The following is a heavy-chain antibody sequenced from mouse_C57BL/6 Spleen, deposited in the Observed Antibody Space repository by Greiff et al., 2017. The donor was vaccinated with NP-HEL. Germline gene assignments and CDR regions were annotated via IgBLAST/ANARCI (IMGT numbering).Heavy chain of an antibody. D-gene: IGHD4-1*01. CDR2: ISDGGSYT. CDR1: GFTFSSYA. J-gene: IGHJ3*01. V-gene: IGHV5-4*01. CDR3: ARDELGAWFAY. Sequence: EVKLMESGGGLVKPGGSLKLSCVASGFTFSSYAMSWVRQTPEKRLEWVATISDGGSYTYYPDNVKGRFTISRDNAKNNLYLQMSHLKSEDTAMYYCARDELGAWFAYWGQGTLVTVSA.